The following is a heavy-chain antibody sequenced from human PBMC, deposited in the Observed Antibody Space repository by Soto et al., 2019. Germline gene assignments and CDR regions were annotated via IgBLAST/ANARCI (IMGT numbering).Heavy chain of an antibody. Sequence: SETLSLTCTVSGGSISSYYWSWIRQPPGKGLEWIGYIYYSGSTNYNPSLKSRVTISVDTSKNQFSLKLSSVTAADTAVYYCARGGGPWFNWNYVALDFDYWGQGTLVTVSS. CDR1: GGSISSYY. CDR2: IYYSGST. V-gene: IGHV4-59*01. J-gene: IGHJ4*02. D-gene: IGHD1-7*01. CDR3: ARGGGPWFNWNYVALDFDY.